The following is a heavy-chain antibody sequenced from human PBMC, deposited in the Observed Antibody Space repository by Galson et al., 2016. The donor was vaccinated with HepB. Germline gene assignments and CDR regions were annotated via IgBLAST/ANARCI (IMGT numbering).Heavy chain of an antibody. CDR1: GFTVSNNY. CDR2: IYTGGST. CDR3: ASGNGAY. Sequence: SLRLSCAVSGFTVSNNYMSWVRQAPGKGLEWVSVIYTGGSTHYADSVKGRFTISRDSSKNILYLQTTSLRAEDTAVYFCASGNGAYWGQGTLVTVSS. J-gene: IGHJ4*02. V-gene: IGHV3-66*01. D-gene: IGHD2-8*01.